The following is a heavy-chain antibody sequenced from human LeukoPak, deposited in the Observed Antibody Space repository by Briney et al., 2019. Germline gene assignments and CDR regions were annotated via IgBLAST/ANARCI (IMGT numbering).Heavy chain of an antibody. D-gene: IGHD6-19*01. CDR2: TTSSGSTI. Sequence: GGSLRLSCAASGFTFSSYEMNWVRQARGKGLEGVSYTTSSGSTIYYADSGKGRFTISRDNAKNSLYLQMNSLRAEDTAVYYCVRDLGAVAGLDYWGQGTLVTVSS. CDR1: GFTFSSYE. J-gene: IGHJ4*02. CDR3: VRDLGAVAGLDY. V-gene: IGHV3-48*03.